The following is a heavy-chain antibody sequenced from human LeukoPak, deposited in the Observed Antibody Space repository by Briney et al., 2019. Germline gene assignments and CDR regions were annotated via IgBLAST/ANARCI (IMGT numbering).Heavy chain of an antibody. CDR3: ARGSTYYDSSGQVPFDY. CDR2: ISGSSSTI. Sequence: GGSLRLSCAASGFTFSSYSMNWVRQAPGKGLEWGSYISGSSSTIYYADSVKGRFTISRDNGKNTLYLQMNSLRAEDTAVYYCARGSTYYDSSGQVPFDYWGQGTLVAVSS. D-gene: IGHD3-22*01. V-gene: IGHV3-48*01. CDR1: GFTFSSYS. J-gene: IGHJ4*02.